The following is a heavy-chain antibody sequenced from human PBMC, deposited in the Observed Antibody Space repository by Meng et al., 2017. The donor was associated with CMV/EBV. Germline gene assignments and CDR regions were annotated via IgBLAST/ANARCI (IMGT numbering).Heavy chain of an antibody. CDR2: IIPIFGTA. D-gene: IGHD6-13*01. CDR1: GYTFTSYG. Sequence: SVKVSCKASGYTFTSYGISWVRQAPGQGLEWMGGIIPIFGTANYAQKFQGRVTITTDESTSTAYMELSSLRSEDTAVYYCASFGGSSWDDSGWMNAFDIWGQVTMVTVSS. CDR3: ASFGGSSWDDSGWMNAFDI. V-gene: IGHV1-69*05. J-gene: IGHJ3*02.